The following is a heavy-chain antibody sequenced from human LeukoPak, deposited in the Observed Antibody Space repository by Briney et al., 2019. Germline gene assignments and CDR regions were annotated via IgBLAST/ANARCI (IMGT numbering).Heavy chain of an antibody. J-gene: IGHJ3*01. CDR3: ARGWVPSDITLK. Sequence: GESLRLSCAASGFTFSTYWMHWVRQAPGKGLVWGARINGDGGDTNYADSVKGRFNISRDNARNTVYLQVNCLRAEATAVYYCARGWVPSDITLKWGQGTMVTVSS. D-gene: IGHD3-22*01. CDR1: GFTFSTYW. V-gene: IGHV3-74*01. CDR2: INGDGGDT.